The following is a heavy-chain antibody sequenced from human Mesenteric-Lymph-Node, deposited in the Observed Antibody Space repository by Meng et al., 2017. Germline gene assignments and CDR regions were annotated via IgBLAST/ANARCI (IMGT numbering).Heavy chain of an antibody. CDR2: ISSSSSYI. CDR1: GFTFSSYS. D-gene: IGHD4-17*01. Sequence: GESLKISCAASGFTFSSYSMNWVRQAPGKGLEWVSSISSSSSYIYYADSVKGRFTISRDNAKNSLYLQLNSLGAEDSAIYYCARHNHDYDWDSWGQGTLVTVSS. J-gene: IGHJ4*02. V-gene: IGHV3-21*01. CDR3: ARHNHDYDWDS.